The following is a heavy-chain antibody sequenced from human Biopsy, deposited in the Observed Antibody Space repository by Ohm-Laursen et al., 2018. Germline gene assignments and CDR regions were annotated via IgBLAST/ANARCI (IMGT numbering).Heavy chain of an antibody. CDR1: GISFSRSA. CDR3: AKVPREELSYYYSMDV. CDR2: ITASGGTT. J-gene: IGHJ6*02. D-gene: IGHD1-7*01. V-gene: IGHV3-23*01. Sequence: LSLTCAASGISFSRSAMNWVRQAPGKGLEWVSGITASGGTTYYADSVKGRFTISRDNSNNTLYLQMNSLRDDDTAVYYCAKVPREELSYYYSMDVWGQGTTVTVSS.